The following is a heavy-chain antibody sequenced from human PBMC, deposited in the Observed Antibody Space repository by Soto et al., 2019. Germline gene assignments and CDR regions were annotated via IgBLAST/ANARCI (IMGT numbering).Heavy chain of an antibody. Sequence: SETLSLTCTVSGGSIRVPTSYWGWIRQSPGKGLEWIGNIYYSGSTYYNPSLETRVTISDEKSKNQFSLKLTSVTAADTAVYYCARGFCSGGSCEGAVDVWGQVNTVT. D-gene: IGHD2-15*01. CDR1: GGSIRVPTSY. CDR3: ARGFCSGGSCEGAVDV. V-gene: IGHV4-39*01. CDR2: IYYSGST. J-gene: IGHJ6*02.